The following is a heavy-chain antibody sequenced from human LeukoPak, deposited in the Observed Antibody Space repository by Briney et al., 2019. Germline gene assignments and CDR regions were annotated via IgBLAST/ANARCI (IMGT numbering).Heavy chain of an antibody. V-gene: IGHV3-23*01. CDR1: GFTFSSYA. CDR3: AKTKISRTTTCPYYFDY. D-gene: IGHD2-2*01. J-gene: IGHJ4*02. Sequence: GGPLRLSCAASGFTFSSYAMSWVRQAPGKGLEWVSAISGGGDSTYYADSVKGRFTISRDNSKNTLYLQMNSLRAEDTAVYYCAKTKISRTTTCPYYFDYWGQGTLVTVSS. CDR2: ISGGGDST.